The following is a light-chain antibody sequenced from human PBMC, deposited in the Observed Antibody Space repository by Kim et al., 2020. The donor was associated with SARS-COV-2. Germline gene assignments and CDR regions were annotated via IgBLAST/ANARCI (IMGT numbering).Light chain of an antibody. CDR1: SNNVGNEG. V-gene: IGLV10-54*01. Sequence: QAGLTQPPSVSKGLRQTATLTCTGNSNNVGNEGAAWLQQHQGHPPKLLSYRNNNRPSGISERLSASRSGNTASLTITGLQPEDEADYYCSAWDSSLSAWVFDGGTQLTVL. J-gene: IGLJ3*02. CDR3: SAWDSSLSAWV. CDR2: RNN.